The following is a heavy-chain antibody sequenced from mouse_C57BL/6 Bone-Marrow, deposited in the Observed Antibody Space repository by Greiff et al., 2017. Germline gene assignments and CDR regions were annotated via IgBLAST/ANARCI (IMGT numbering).Heavy chain of an antibody. CDR3: ARVYYYAMDY. J-gene: IGHJ4*01. CDR1: GFTFSRYA. V-gene: IGHV5-4*01. Sequence: EVQLVESGGGLVKPGGSLKLSCAASGFTFSRYAMSWVRQTPEKRLEWVATISDGGSYTYYPDNVKGRFTISRDNAKNNLYLQMGHLKSEDTAMYYCARVYYYAMDYWGQGTSVTVSS. CDR2: ISDGGSYT.